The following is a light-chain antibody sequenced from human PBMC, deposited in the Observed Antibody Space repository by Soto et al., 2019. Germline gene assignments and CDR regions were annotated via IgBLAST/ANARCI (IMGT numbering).Light chain of an antibody. CDR2: GAS. CDR3: QHYGSSLLFT. V-gene: IGKV3-20*01. Sequence: EIVLTQSPGTLSLSPGERATLSCRASQSVSSSYLAWYQQKPGQAPRLLIYGASSRATGIPDRFSGSGSGTDFTLTISRLDHEDFAVYYCQHYGSSLLFTFGPGTKVDIK. J-gene: IGKJ3*01. CDR1: QSVSSSY.